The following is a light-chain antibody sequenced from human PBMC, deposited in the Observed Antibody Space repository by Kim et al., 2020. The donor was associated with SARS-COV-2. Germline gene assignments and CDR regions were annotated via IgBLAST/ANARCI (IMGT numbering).Light chain of an antibody. CDR2: QDS. Sequence: PGQTASITCSGDKLGDKYACWYQQKPGQSPVLVIYQDSKRPSGIPERFSGSNSGNTATLAISGTQAMDEADYYCQAWDSSTANVVFGGGTQLTVL. CDR1: KLGDKY. V-gene: IGLV3-1*01. J-gene: IGLJ2*01. CDR3: QAWDSSTANVV.